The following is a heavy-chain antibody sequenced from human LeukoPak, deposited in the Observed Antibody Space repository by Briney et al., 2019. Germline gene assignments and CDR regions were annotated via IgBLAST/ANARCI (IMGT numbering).Heavy chain of an antibody. CDR2: IDSAGGRI. J-gene: IGHJ4*02. CDR1: TFAFGGYW. D-gene: IGHD3-10*01. V-gene: IGHV3-74*01. CDR3: VADRGNWSGGDF. Sequence: GGSLRLSCAGSTFAFGGYWIHWVRQLPGKGLAWVSRIDSAGGRIQWADSVKGRFSISRDNAKNTVYLQMNSLRPEDSAVYYCVADRGNWSGGDFWGRGTLVIVSS.